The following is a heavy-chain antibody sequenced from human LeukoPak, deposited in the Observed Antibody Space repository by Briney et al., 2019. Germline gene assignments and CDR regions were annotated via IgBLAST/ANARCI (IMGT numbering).Heavy chain of an antibody. CDR3: ARDLSIAARNYYYYMDV. V-gene: IGHV3-11*04. CDR2: ISSSGSTI. D-gene: IGHD6-6*01. J-gene: IGHJ6*03. Sequence: KSGGSLRLSCAASGFTFSDYYMSWIRQAPGKGLEWVSYISSSGSTIYYADSVKGRFTISRDNAKNSLYLQMNSLRAEDTAVYYCARDLSIAARNYYYYMDVWGKGTTVTVSS. CDR1: GFTFSDYY.